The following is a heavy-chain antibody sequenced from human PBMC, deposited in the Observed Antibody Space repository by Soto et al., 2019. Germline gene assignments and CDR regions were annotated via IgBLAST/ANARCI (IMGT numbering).Heavy chain of an antibody. Sequence: SETLSLTCTVSGGSISSGGYYWSWIRQHPGKGLEWIGYIYYSGSTYYNPSLKSRVTISVDTSKNQFSLKLSSVTAADTAVYYCAREAPVPKTYYFDYWGQGTLVTVSS. CDR2: IYYSGST. CDR1: GGSISSGGYY. V-gene: IGHV4-31*03. D-gene: IGHD2-2*01. J-gene: IGHJ4*02. CDR3: AREAPVPKTYYFDY.